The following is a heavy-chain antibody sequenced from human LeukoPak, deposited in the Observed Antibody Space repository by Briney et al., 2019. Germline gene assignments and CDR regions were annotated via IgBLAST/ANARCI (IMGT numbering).Heavy chain of an antibody. J-gene: IGHJ4*02. CDR3: ARDLLGSSPN. CDR1: GFTFSTYG. Sequence: PGGSLRLSCAASGFTFSTYGMHWVRQAPGKGLEWVAIIWYDGSNKYYADSVKGRFTISRDNAENSLYLQMNSLRAEDTAVYYCARDLLGSSPNWGQGTLVTVSS. V-gene: IGHV3-33*01. CDR2: IWYDGSNK. D-gene: IGHD1-26*01.